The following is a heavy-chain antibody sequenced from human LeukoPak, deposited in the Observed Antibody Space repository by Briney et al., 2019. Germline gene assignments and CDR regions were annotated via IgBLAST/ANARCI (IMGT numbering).Heavy chain of an antibody. V-gene: IGHV1-24*01. D-gene: IGHD2-2*01. J-gene: IGHJ3*02. Sequence: ASVKVSCKVSGYTLTELSMHWVRQAPGKGLEWMGGFDPEDGEAIYAQKFQGRVTMTEDTSTDTAYMELSSLRSEDTAVYYCATGVCSSTSCYWARDAFDIWGQGTMVTVSS. CDR1: GYTLTELS. CDR2: FDPEDGEA. CDR3: ATGVCSSTSCYWARDAFDI.